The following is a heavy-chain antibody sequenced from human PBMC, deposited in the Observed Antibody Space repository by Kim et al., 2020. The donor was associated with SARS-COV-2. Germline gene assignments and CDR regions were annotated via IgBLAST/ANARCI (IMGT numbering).Heavy chain of an antibody. CDR2: IFGSGHGT. V-gene: IGHV3-23*01. CDR3: AKNVHITSVTFLWYFDL. J-gene: IGHJ2*01. D-gene: IGHD2-2*01. Sequence: GGSLRLSCSASRFTFSSSAMTWVRQAPGKGLEWVSSIFGSGHGTYYADSVKGRFLISRDNSKNTLYLQMTNLRADDTAVYYCAKNVHITSVTFLWYFDLWGRGT. CDR1: RFTFSSSA.